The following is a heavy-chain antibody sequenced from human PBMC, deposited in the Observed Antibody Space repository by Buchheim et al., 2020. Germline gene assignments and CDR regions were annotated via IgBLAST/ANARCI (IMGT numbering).Heavy chain of an antibody. CDR3: ARSNYYDSSGYYIDY. J-gene: IGHJ4*02. CDR1: GGSVSSGSYY. V-gene: IGHV4-61*01. D-gene: IGHD3-22*01. CDR2: IYYSGST. Sequence: QVQLQESGPGLVKPSETLSLTCTVSGGSVSSGSYYWSWIQQPPGKGLEWIGYIYYSGSTNYNPSLKSRVTITVDTSKNQFSLKLSSVTAADTAVYYCARSNYYDSSGYYIDYWGQGTL.